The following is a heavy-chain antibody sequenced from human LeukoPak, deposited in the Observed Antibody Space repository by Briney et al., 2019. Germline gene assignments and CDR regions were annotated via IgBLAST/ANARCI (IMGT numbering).Heavy chain of an antibody. V-gene: IGHV3-33*05. CDR3: ARESRSAIPVTGTSKLSRD. D-gene: IGHD6-19*01. CDR1: GFTFSSSG. J-gene: IGHJ4*02. Sequence: LAGGSLRLSCAASGFTFSSSGMHWVRQRPGKGLEWVAFISYDGHEKYYADSMEGRFTLSRDNSKNTLYLQMNSLRAEDTAVYYCARESRSAIPVTGTSKLSRDWGQGTLVTVSS. CDR2: ISYDGHEK.